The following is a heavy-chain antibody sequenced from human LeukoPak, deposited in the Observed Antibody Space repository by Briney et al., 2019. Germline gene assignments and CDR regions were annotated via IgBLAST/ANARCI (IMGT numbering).Heavy chain of an antibody. CDR1: GFTLSSHS. Sequence: GGSLRLSCAVSGFTLSSHSMNWVRQAPGKGLEWVSSISSSSSYIYYTDSVKGRFTISRDNAKNSLYLQMSSLRAEDTALYYCVRETPIAVAGTIYFYFYMDVWGKGTTVTVSS. D-gene: IGHD6-19*01. J-gene: IGHJ6*03. CDR2: ISSSSSYI. V-gene: IGHV3-21*04. CDR3: VRETPIAVAGTIYFYFYMDV.